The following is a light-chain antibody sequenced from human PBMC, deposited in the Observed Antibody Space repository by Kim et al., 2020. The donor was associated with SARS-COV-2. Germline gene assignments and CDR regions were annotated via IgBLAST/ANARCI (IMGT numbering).Light chain of an antibody. V-gene: IGLV2-8*01. CDR2: EVS. CDR1: SSDVGNYNY. Sequence: QSALTQPPSASGSPGQSVTISCTGTSSDVGNYNYVSWYQQHPGKAPKLMIYEVSKRPSGVPDRFSGSKSGNTASLTVSGLQADDEADYYCSSYAGTNRVFGGGTQLTVL. CDR3: SSYAGTNRV. J-gene: IGLJ3*02.